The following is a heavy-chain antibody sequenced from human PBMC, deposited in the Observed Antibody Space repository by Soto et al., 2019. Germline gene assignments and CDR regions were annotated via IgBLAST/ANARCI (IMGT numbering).Heavy chain of an antibody. Sequence: SETLSLTCAVYGGSFSGYYWSWIRQPPGKGLEWIGEINHSGSTNYNPSLKSRVTISVDTSKNQFSLKLSSVTAADTAVYYCARGRIQLWSLWGQGTLVTSPQ. CDR2: INHSGST. CDR1: GGSFSGYY. CDR3: ARGRIQLWSL. D-gene: IGHD5-18*01. J-gene: IGHJ4*02. V-gene: IGHV4-34*01.